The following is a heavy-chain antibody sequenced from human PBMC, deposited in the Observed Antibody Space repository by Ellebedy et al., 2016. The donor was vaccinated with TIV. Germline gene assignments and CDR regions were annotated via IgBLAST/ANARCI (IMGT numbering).Heavy chain of an antibody. V-gene: IGHV1-2*02. D-gene: IGHD4-23*01. CDR1: RYTFTGYY. CDR2: INPNSGGT. Sequence: ASVKVSXKASRYTFTGYYMHWVRQAPGQGLEWMGWINPNSGGTNYAQKFQGRVTMTRDTSISTAYMELSRLRSDDTAVYYYAREGDYGGNGPFDYWGQGTLVTVSS. J-gene: IGHJ4*02. CDR3: AREGDYGGNGPFDY.